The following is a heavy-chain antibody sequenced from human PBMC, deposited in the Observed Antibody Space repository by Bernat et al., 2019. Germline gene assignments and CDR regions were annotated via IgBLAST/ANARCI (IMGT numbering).Heavy chain of an antibody. D-gene: IGHD2-15*01. Sequence: QLQLQESGPGLVKPSETLSPTCTVSGGSIRSSSYYWGWIRQPPGKGLEWIGSIYYSGSTYYNPSLKSRVTISVDTSKNQFSLKLNSVTAADTAVYYCARQGGYCSGGTCDPYWYFDLWGRGTLVTVSS. CDR3: ARQGGYCSGGTCDPYWYFDL. CDR1: GGSIRSSSYY. V-gene: IGHV4-39*01. J-gene: IGHJ2*01. CDR2: IYYSGST.